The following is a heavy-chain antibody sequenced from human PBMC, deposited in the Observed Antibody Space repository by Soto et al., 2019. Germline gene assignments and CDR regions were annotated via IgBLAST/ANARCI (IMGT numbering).Heavy chain of an antibody. D-gene: IGHD5-18*01. CDR3: ARSGVYVDTAIVTAVFDY. V-gene: IGHV1-69*12. CDR2: IIPIFGTA. Sequence: QVQLVQSGAEVKKPGSSVKVSCKASGGTFSSYAISWVRQAPGQGLEWMGGIIPIFGTANYAQKFQGRVTITADESTSTAYMELSSLRSEDTAVYYCARSGVYVDTAIVTAVFDYWGQGTLVTVSS. J-gene: IGHJ4*02. CDR1: GGTFSSYA.